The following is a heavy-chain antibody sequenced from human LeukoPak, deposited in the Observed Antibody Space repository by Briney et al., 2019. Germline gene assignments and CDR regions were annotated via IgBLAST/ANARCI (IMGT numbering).Heavy chain of an antibody. D-gene: IGHD7-27*01. J-gene: IGHJ4*02. CDR3: ARDLSSTSNWELVY. Sequence: ASVKVSCKASGYTVIDFFIHWVRQAPGQGLEWMGRINPNSGGTEYPPNFQGRVTMTRDTSISATYMELNSLTSDDTAVYYCARDLSSTSNWELVYWGQGTLVTVSS. V-gene: IGHV1-2*06. CDR2: INPNSGGT. CDR1: GYTVIDFF.